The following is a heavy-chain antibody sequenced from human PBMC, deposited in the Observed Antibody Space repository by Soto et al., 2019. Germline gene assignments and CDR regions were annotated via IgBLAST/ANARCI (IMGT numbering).Heavy chain of an antibody. CDR2: ISYDGSNK. V-gene: IGHV3-30-3*01. CDR1: GFTFSSYA. D-gene: IGHD5-12*01. J-gene: IGHJ6*02. Sequence: GGSLRLSCAASGFTFSSYAMHWVRQAPGKGLEWVAVISYDGSNKYYADSVKGRFTISRDNSKNTLYLQMNSLRAEDTAVYYCARAGPYSGYDWAPYYYYGMDVWGQGTTVTVYS. CDR3: ARAGPYSGYDWAPYYYYGMDV.